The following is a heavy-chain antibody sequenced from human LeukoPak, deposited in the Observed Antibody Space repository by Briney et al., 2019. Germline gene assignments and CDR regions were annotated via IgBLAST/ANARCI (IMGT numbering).Heavy chain of an antibody. Sequence: GESLKISCKGSGYSFTSYWIGWARQMAGKGLEWMGIMYPFDSDTRYSPSFQGQVTISADKSISTAYLQWSSLRASDTAMYYCARVATSTSGWSYWGQGTLVTVSS. J-gene: IGHJ4*02. CDR3: ARVATSTSGWSY. D-gene: IGHD6-19*01. CDR1: GYSFTSYW. V-gene: IGHV5-51*01. CDR2: MYPFDSDT.